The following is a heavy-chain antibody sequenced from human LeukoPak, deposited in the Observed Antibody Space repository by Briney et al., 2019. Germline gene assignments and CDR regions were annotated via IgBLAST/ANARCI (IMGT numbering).Heavy chain of an antibody. Sequence: GASVKVSCKASGGTFSSYAISWVRQAPGRGLEWMGGIIPIFGTAKYAQKVRGRGTITAQKSTRTAYMELRSLRSDDTAVYYCTTRSGNPNSDLDYWGQGTLVTVSS. CDR3: TTRSGNPNSDLDY. CDR2: IIPIFGTA. J-gene: IGHJ4*02. CDR1: GGTFSSYA. V-gene: IGHV1-69*06. D-gene: IGHD4-23*01.